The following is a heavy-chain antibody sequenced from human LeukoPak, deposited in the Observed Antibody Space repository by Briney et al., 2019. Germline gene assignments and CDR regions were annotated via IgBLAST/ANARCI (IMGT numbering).Heavy chain of an antibody. D-gene: IGHD6-19*01. CDR2: ISGSGNST. Sequence: PGGSLRLSCAASGFTFSNYAIRWVRQAPGKGRGWVSGISGSGNSTYYAESVKDRFTISRDNSKNTLCLQMNSLRAEDTAVYYCARRGGIAVAGAFDYWGQGTLVTASS. CDR3: ARRGGIAVAGAFDY. CDR1: GFTFSNYA. J-gene: IGHJ4*02. V-gene: IGHV3-23*01.